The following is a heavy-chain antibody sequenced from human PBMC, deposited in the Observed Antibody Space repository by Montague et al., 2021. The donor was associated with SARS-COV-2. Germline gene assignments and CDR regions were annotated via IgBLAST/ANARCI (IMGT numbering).Heavy chain of an antibody. Sequence: SETLSLTCVVSDVSLSTSTWWCWVRQSPGKGLEWVGEIYLSGFTQYNPSVKSRVSISLNDSRSQFSLRLTSVTAADTAVYFCARGGLGNRGFDYGGQGTLVTVSS. D-gene: IGHD3/OR15-3a*01. J-gene: IGHJ4*02. V-gene: IGHV4-4*02. CDR2: IYLSGFT. CDR1: DVSLSTSTW. CDR3: ARGGLGNRGFDY.